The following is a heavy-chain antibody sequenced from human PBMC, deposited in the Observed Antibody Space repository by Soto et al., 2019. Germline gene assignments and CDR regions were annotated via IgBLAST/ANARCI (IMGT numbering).Heavy chain of an antibody. D-gene: IGHD3-16*02. CDR1: GGSISSGGYY. Sequence: SETLSLTCTVSGGSISSGGYYWSWIRQHPGKGLEWIGYIYYSGSTYYNPSLKSRVTISVDTSKNQFSLKLSSVTAADTAVYYCARNTMITFGGGIVLGPEVFDYWGQGTRVTVSS. CDR2: IYYSGST. V-gene: IGHV4-31*03. CDR3: ARNTMITFGGGIVLGPEVFDY. J-gene: IGHJ4*02.